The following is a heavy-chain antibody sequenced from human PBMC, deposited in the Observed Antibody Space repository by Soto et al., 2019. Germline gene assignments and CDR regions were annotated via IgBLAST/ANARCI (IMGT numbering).Heavy chain of an antibody. CDR2: INHSGST. CDR3: ASPRVSGYSSDY. D-gene: IGHD3-22*01. Sequence: QVQLQQWGAGLLKPSETLSLTCAVYGGSFSGYYWSWIRQPPGKGLEWIGEINHSGSTNYNPSLKSRLTIPVDTYKNQFSLKLSSVTAADTAVYYCASPRVSGYSSDYWGQGTLVTVSS. J-gene: IGHJ4*02. CDR1: GGSFSGYY. V-gene: IGHV4-34*01.